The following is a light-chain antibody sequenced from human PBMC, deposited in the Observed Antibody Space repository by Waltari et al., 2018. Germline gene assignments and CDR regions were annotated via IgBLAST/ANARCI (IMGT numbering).Light chain of an antibody. CDR1: QSVGSK. CDR2: GAS. CDR3: HQYNNWPRT. Sequence: EIVMTQSPATLSVSPGERATLSCRASQSVGSKLAWYQQKPGQAPRLLIYGASTRATGSPARFSGSGSGTEFTLTISSLQSEDFAVYYCHQYNNWPRTFGQGTKVEIK. V-gene: IGKV3-15*01. J-gene: IGKJ1*01.